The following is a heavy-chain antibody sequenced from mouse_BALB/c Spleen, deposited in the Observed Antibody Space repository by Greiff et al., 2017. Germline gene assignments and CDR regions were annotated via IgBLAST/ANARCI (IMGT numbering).Heavy chain of an antibody. CDR3: ARSYGNPHAMDY. D-gene: IGHD2-1*01. CDR2: INPSSGYT. Sequence: QVQLKESAAELARPGASVKMSCKASGYTFTSYTMHWVKQRPGQGLEWIGYINPSSGYTEYNQKFKDKTTLTADKSSSTAYMQLSSLTSEDSAVYYCARSYGNPHAMDYWGQGTSVTVSS. V-gene: IGHV1-4*02. CDR1: GYTFTSYT. J-gene: IGHJ4*01.